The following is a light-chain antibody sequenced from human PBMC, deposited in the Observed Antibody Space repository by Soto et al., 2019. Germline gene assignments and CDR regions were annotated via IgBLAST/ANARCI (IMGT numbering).Light chain of an antibody. CDR1: QSISSN. J-gene: IGKJ3*01. CDR2: GAS. CDR3: QQYNNWPPDT. V-gene: IGKV3-15*01. Sequence: EIVMTQSPATLSVSPGERATLSCRASQSISSNLAWYQQKPGQAPRLLIYGASTRATCIPARFSGSGSGTDFNLTISSLQSEDFAVYYCQQYNNWPPDTFGPGTKVDIK.